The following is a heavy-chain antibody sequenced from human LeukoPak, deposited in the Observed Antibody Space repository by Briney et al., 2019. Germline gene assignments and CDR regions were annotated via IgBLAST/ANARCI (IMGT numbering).Heavy chain of an antibody. D-gene: IGHD2-15*01. CDR2: IYTSGST. CDR1: GGSISSGSYY. J-gene: IGHJ6*03. Sequence: SETLSLTCTVSGGSISSGSYYWSWIRQPAGKGLEWIGRIYTSGSTNYNPSLKSRATISVDTSKNQFSLKLSSVTAADTAVYYCARRRIHYYYYYMDVWGKGTTVTVSS. CDR3: ARRRIHYYYYYMDV. V-gene: IGHV4-61*02.